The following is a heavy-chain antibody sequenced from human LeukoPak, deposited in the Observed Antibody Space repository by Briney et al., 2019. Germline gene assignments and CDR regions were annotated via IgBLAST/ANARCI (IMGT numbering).Heavy chain of an antibody. Sequence: LGEALKISCKGSGYSFANYWIGWVRQMPGKGLEWMGIIHPGDSDTKYSPSFQGRVTISADKSISTAYLQWSSLKASDTAMYYCARHLSSSIWYNYNYYMDVWGKGTTVTVSS. CDR1: GYSFANYW. V-gene: IGHV5-51*01. D-gene: IGHD6-13*01. J-gene: IGHJ6*03. CDR3: ARHLSSSIWYNYNYYMDV. CDR2: IHPGDSDT.